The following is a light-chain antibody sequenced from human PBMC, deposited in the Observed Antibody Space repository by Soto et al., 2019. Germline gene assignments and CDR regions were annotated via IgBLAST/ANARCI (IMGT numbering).Light chain of an antibody. CDR3: SSYTSSHTYV. CDR2: EVN. CDR1: SSDVGGYNY. Sequence: QSVLTQPASVSGSPGQSITVSCTGTSSDVGGYNYVSWYQQHPGKAPKLMIYEVNNRPSGVSNRFSGSKSGNTASLTISGLQAEDEADYFCSSYTSSHTYVFGSGTKLTAL. V-gene: IGLV2-14*01. J-gene: IGLJ1*01.